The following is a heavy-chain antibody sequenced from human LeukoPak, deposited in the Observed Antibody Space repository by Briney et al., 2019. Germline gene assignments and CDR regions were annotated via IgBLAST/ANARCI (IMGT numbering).Heavy chain of an antibody. D-gene: IGHD4/OR15-4a*01. Sequence: GGSLRLSCAASGFTFSRKYMSWVRQPPGKGLEWVSVIYSGGSTYYSDSVKGRFTISRDNSKNTLYLQMNSLRAEDTAAYYCALLRCSPNTYDAFDIWGQGTMVTVSS. CDR1: GFTFSRKY. J-gene: IGHJ3*02. CDR2: IYSGGST. CDR3: ALLRCSPNTYDAFDI. V-gene: IGHV3-66*02.